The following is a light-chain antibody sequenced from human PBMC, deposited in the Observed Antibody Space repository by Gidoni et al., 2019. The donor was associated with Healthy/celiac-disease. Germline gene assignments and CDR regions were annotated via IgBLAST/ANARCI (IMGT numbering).Light chain of an antibody. CDR1: KLGDKY. V-gene: IGLV3-1*01. CDR3: QAWDSSTKNVV. J-gene: IGLJ2*01. CDR2: QDS. Sequence: SYELTQPPSVSVSPGQTASITCSGDKLGDKYACWYQQKPGQSPVLVIYQDSKRPSGIPERFSGSNSGNTATLTISGTQAMDEADYYCQAWDSSTKNVVFGGGTKLTV.